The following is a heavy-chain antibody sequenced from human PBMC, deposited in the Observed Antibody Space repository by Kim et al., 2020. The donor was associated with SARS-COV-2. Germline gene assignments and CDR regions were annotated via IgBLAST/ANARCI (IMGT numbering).Heavy chain of an antibody. D-gene: IGHD4-17*01. CDR3: ATGFHYGDYSPRMDV. J-gene: IGHJ6*02. Sequence: ASVKVSCKVSGYTLTELSMHWVRQAPGKGLEWMGGFDPEDGETIYAQKFQGRVTMTDDTSTDTAYMELSSLRSEDTAVYYCATGFHYGDYSPRMDVWGQGTTVTVSS. CDR1: GYTLTELS. CDR2: FDPEDGET. V-gene: IGHV1-24*01.